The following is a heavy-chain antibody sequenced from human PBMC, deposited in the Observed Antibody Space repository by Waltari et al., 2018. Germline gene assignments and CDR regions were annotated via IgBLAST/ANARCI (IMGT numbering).Heavy chain of an antibody. CDR2: ISYDGSNK. D-gene: IGHD3-16*02. CDR3: AREARTVRYDYIWGSYRYLGY. CDR1: GFTFSSYA. J-gene: IGHJ4*02. V-gene: IGHV3-30-3*01. Sequence: LRLSCAASGFTFSSYAMHWVRQAPGKGLEWVAVISYDGSNKYYADSVKGRFTISRDNSKNTLYLQMNSLRAEDTAVYYCAREARTVRYDYIWGSYRYLGYWGQGTLVTVSS.